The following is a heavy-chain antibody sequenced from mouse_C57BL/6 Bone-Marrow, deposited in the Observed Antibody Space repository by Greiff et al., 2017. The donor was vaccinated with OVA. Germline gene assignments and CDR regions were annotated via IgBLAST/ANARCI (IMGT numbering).Heavy chain of an antibody. V-gene: IGHV1-19*01. J-gene: IGHJ2*01. CDR2: INPYNGGT. CDR3: ARIGYYCSSYDYFDY. Sequence: EVQLQQSGPVLVKPGASVKMSCKASGYTFTDYYMNWVKQSHGKSLEWIGVINPYNGGTSYNQKFKGKATLTVDKSSSTAYMELNSLTSEDSAVYYCARIGYYCSSYDYFDYWGQGTTLTVSS. D-gene: IGHD1-1*01. CDR1: GYTFTDYY.